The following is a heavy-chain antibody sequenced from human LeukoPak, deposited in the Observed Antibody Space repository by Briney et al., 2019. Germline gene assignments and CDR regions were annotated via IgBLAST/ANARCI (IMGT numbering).Heavy chain of an antibody. CDR3: ARDDRLWFGESSTGLDY. V-gene: IGHV3-21*01. J-gene: IGHJ4*02. D-gene: IGHD3-10*01. Sequence: PGGSLRLSCAASGFTFSSYSMNWVRQAPGKGLEWVSSISSSSSYIYYADSVKGRFTISRDNAKNSLYLQMNSLRAEDTAVYYCARDDRLWFGESSTGLDYWGQGTLVTVSS. CDR2: ISSSSSYI. CDR1: GFTFSSYS.